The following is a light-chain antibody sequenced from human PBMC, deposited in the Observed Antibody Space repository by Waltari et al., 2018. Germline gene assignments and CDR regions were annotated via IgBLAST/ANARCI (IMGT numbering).Light chain of an antibody. CDR3: CSYTSSRTVV. V-gene: IGLV2-14*03. J-gene: IGLJ3*02. CDR2: DVS. CDR1: SSDIGGYHF. Sequence: QSALTQPASVSGSPGQSITISCTGSSSDIGGYHFVSWYQQHPGKAPKVMLYDVSNRPSGISDRFSGSKSSNTASLTISGLQAEDEADYYCCSYTSSRTVVFGGGTKLTVL.